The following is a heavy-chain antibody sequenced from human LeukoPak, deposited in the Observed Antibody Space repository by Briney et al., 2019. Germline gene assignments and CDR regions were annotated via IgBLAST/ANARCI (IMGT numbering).Heavy chain of an antibody. J-gene: IGHJ4*02. CDR2: IYSGGST. D-gene: IGHD3-22*01. Sequence: GGSLRLSCAASGFTVSINYMSWVRQAPGKGLEGVSLIYSGGSTYYADSVKGRVTVSRGNSKNPLHPQMNRPRAEDPAVYYRARALTHYYDRSGRGHWGQGTVVPFSS. CDR1: GFTVSINY. V-gene: IGHV3-53*01. CDR3: ARALTHYYDRSGRGH.